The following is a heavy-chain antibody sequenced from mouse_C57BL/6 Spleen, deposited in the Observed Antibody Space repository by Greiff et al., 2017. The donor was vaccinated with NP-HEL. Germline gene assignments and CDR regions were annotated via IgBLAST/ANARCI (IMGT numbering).Heavy chain of an antibody. D-gene: IGHD2-4*01. Sequence: VQLQQSGPGLVQPSQCLSITCTVSGFSLTSYGVHWVRQPTGKGLEWLGVIWSGGSTDYNADIISRMSISKDKYKSQVFFKMNSLQAEDTAIYYCAKNGILRPSKGYFDVWGTGTTVTVSS. V-gene: IGHV2-4*01. J-gene: IGHJ1*03. CDR2: IWSGGST. CDR1: GFSLTSYG. CDR3: AKNGILRPSKGYFDV.